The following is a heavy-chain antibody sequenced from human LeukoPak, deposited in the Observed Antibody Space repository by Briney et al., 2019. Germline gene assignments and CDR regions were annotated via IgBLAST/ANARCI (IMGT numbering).Heavy chain of an antibody. CDR1: GFTFDGYG. D-gene: IGHD3-22*01. Sequence: GGSLRISCAASGFTFDGYGMSWVRQATGKGLEWVFGINWNGGSTGYSDSVKGRFTISRDNAKNLLYLQMNSLRAEDTALYYCARERVGYYDSSGAFDIWGQGTMVTVSS. CDR2: INWNGGST. V-gene: IGHV3-20*04. CDR3: ARERVGYYDSSGAFDI. J-gene: IGHJ3*02.